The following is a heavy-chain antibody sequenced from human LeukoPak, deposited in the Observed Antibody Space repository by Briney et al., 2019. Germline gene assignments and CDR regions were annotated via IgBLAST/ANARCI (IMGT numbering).Heavy chain of an antibody. CDR1: GGSISSYY. CDR3: ASTRLLWGQNAFDI. V-gene: IGHV4-4*07. CDR2: IYTSGST. D-gene: IGHD3-10*01. Sequence: PSETLSLTCTVSGGSISSYYWSWIRQPAGKGLEWIGRIYTSGSTNYNPSLKSRVTMSVDTSKNQFSLKLSSVTAADTAVYYCASTRLLWGQNAFDIWGQGTMVTVSS. J-gene: IGHJ3*02.